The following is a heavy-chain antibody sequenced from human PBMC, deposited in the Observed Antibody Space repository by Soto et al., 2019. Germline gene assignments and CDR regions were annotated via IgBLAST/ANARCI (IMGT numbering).Heavy chain of an antibody. CDR2: TSWNSGSI. CDR3: AKDTAPLYCSGGSCYSYFDY. CDR1: GFTSAEYS. V-gene: IGHV3-9*02. D-gene: IGHD2-15*01. J-gene: IGHJ4*02. Sequence: GRSRRPACAPSGFTSAEYSIHWVRPAPRKGLEWVSGTSWNSGSIGYADSVKGRFTISRDNAKNSLYLQMNSLRAEDTALYYCAKDTAPLYCSGGSCYSYFDYWGQGTLVTVSS.